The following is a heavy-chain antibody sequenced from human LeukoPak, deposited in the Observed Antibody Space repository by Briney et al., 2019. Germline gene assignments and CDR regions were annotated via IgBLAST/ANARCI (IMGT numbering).Heavy chain of an antibody. V-gene: IGHV3-30*04. CDR3: ARDHDSSGYFYYYYYGMDV. CDR1: GFTFSSYA. CDR2: ISYDGSNK. D-gene: IGHD3-22*01. Sequence: PGGSLRLSCAASGFTFSSYAMHWVRQAPGKGLEWVAVISYDGSNKYYADSVKGRFTISRDNSKNTLYLQMNSLRAEDTAVYYCARDHDSSGYFYYYYYGMDVWGQGTTVTVSS. J-gene: IGHJ6*02.